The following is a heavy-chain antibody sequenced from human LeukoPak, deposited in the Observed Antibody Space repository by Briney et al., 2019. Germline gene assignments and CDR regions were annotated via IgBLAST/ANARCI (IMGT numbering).Heavy chain of an antibody. J-gene: IGHJ4*02. CDR2: ISYSGST. D-gene: IGHD3-9*01. V-gene: IGHV4-30-4*01. Sequence: SETLCLTCTVSGGSISSGDYYWSWIRQPPGKGLEWIGYISYSGSTYYNPPLKGRVTISVDTSKNQFYLKLSSVTAADTAVYYCARATNFDWLSDNSPGFDYWGQGALVTVSS. CDR3: ARATNFDWLSDNSPGFDY. CDR1: GGSISSGDYY.